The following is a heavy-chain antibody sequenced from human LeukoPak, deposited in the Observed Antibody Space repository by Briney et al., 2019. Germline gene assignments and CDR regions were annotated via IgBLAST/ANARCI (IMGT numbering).Heavy chain of an antibody. D-gene: IGHD6-19*01. CDR2: INSGGST. J-gene: IGHJ4*02. CDR1: GFTVSSNY. V-gene: IGHV3-53*01. Sequence: GGSLRLSSAASGFTVSSNYMNWVRQAPGKGPEWVSLINSGGSTYYADSVKGRFTISRDNSKNTLYLQMNSLRVEDSAVYYCARGYSSGFERWDYFDYWGQGTLVTVSS. CDR3: ARGYSSGFERWDYFDY.